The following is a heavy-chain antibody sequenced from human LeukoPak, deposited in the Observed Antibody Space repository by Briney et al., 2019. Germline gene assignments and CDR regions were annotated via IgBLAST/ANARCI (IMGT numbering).Heavy chain of an antibody. CDR1: GFTFSSYS. D-gene: IGHD1-1*01. V-gene: IGHV3-30*03. CDR2: ISYDGSNK. CDR3: ARVRSKQGRSSSNELNYYGMDV. Sequence: GGSLRLSCAASGFTFSSYSMNWVRQAPGKGLEWVAVISYDGSNKYYADSVKGRFTISRDNSKNTLYLQMNSLRAEDTAVYYCARVRSKQGRSSSNELNYYGMDVWGQGTTVTVSS. J-gene: IGHJ6*02.